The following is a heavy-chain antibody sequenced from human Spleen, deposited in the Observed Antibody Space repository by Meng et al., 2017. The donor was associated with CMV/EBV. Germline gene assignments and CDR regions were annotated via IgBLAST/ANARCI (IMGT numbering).Heavy chain of an antibody. CDR3: ASKVPYYFDY. J-gene: IGHJ4*02. V-gene: IGHV3-21*01. CDR1: GFTFSSYS. CDR2: ISSSSSYI. Sequence: EVQLVVSGGGLVKPGGFXXLSCAASGFTFSSYSMNWVRQAPGKGLEWVSSISSSSSYIYYADSVKGRFTISRDNAKNSLYLQMNSLRAEDTAVYYCASKVPYYFDYWGQGTLVTVSS.